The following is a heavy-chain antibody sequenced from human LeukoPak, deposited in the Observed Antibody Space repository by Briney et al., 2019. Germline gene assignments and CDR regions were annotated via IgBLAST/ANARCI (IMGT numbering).Heavy chain of an antibody. CDR1: GGSISSSSYY. CDR3: ARGLVGQPYYFDY. V-gene: IGHV4-39*07. J-gene: IGHJ4*02. D-gene: IGHD1-26*01. CDR2: IYYSGST. Sequence: PSETLSPTCTVSGGSISSSSYYWGWIRQPPGKGLEWIGSIYYSGSTYYNPSLKSRVTISVDTSKNQFSLKLSSVTAADTAVYYCARGLVGQPYYFDYWGQGTLVTVSS.